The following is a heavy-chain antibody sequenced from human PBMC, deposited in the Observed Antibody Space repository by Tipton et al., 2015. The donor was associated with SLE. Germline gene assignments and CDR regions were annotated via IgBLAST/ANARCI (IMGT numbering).Heavy chain of an antibody. V-gene: IGHV4-59*11. CDR3: ARDKAMISVSYGMDV. D-gene: IGHD3-22*01. J-gene: IGHJ6*02. CDR1: GGSIRTHY. CDR2: IYHTGTT. Sequence: TLSLTCTVSGGSIRTHYWSWVRQPPGKGLEWIGYIYHTGTTNYNPSLKSRRSISVDTTKNQLTLRLSSVTAADTAVYYCARDKAMISVSYGMDVWGQGATVTVSS.